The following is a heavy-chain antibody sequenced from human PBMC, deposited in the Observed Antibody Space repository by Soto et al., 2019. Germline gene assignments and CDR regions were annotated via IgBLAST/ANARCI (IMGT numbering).Heavy chain of an antibody. CDR2: IYYSGST. D-gene: IGHD6-19*01. CDR3: ARDGKQYYFDY. J-gene: IGHJ4*02. Sequence: SETLSLTCAVSGYSISSGYYWGWIRQPPGKGLEWIGYIYYSGSTNYNPSLKSRVTISVDTSKNQFSLKLSSVTAADTAVYYCARDGKQYYFDYWGQGTLVTVSS. V-gene: IGHV4-61*01. CDR1: GYSISSGYY.